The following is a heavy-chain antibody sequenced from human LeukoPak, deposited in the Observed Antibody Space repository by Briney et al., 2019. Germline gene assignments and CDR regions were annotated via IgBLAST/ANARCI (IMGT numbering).Heavy chain of an antibody. Sequence: PGGSLRLSCAPSGFTFNDYAMHWVRQAPGKGPEWVAVISYDGSNKYYADSVKGRFTISRDNSKNTLYLQMNSLRAEDTAVYYCARDGTRGHYDILTGYYNPFDYWGQGTLVTVSS. CDR3: ARDGTRGHYDILTGYYNPFDY. CDR1: GFTFNDYA. CDR2: ISYDGSNK. J-gene: IGHJ4*02. D-gene: IGHD3-9*01. V-gene: IGHV3-30*04.